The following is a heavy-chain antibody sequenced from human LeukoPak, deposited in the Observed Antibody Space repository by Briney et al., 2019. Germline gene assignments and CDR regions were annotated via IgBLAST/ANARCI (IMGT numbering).Heavy chain of an antibody. Sequence: PGGSLRLSCAASGLTFSSYEMNWVRQAPGKGLEWISYISNGGRTIYYADSVKGRFTISRDNAKNSLYLQMNSLRAEDTAVYYCARGYTCGYWGQGTLVIVSS. D-gene: IGHD5-18*01. V-gene: IGHV3-48*03. CDR2: ISNGGRTI. CDR1: GLTFSSYE. CDR3: ARGYTCGY. J-gene: IGHJ4*02.